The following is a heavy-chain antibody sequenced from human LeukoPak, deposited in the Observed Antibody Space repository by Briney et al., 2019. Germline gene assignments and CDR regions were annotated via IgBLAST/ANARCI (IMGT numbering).Heavy chain of an antibody. D-gene: IGHD6-13*01. CDR3: ARDATTAVGWVYMDV. Sequence: RGSLRLSCAASGFTFSSYWMHWVRQAPGKGLVWVSRINSDGSSTSYADSVKGRFTISRDNAKNTLYLQMSSLTAEDTGLYYCARDATTAVGWVYMDVWGKGTTVTISS. V-gene: IGHV3-74*01. J-gene: IGHJ6*03. CDR2: INSDGSST. CDR1: GFTFSSYW.